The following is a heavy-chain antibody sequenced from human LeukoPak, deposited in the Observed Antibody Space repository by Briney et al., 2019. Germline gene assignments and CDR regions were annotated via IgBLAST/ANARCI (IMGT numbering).Heavy chain of an antibody. J-gene: IGHJ6*03. CDR1: GGAISSYY. D-gene: IGHD1-1*01. Sequence: SETLSLTCTVSGGAISSYYWTWIRQPPGKGLVWIGYIHYSGSTNYNPSLKSRVTVSVDTSNNQFSLKLSSVTAADTAVYYCARVSWFPGTSYYYMDVWGKGTTVTVSS. V-gene: IGHV4-59*01. CDR3: ARVSWFPGTSYYYMDV. CDR2: IHYSGST.